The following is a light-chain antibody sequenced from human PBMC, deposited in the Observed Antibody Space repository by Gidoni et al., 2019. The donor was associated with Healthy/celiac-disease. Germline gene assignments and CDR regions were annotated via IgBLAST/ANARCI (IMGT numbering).Light chain of an antibody. V-gene: IGKV1-39*01. J-gene: IGKJ3*01. CDR3: QQSYSTFLFT. Sequence: DIQMTQSPSSLSASVGDRVTITCRASQSISSYLNWYQQKPGKAPKLLIYAASSLQSGVPSRFSGSGSGTDFTLTISSLQPEDFATYYGQQSYSTFLFTFGPWTKVDIK. CDR1: QSISSY. CDR2: AAS.